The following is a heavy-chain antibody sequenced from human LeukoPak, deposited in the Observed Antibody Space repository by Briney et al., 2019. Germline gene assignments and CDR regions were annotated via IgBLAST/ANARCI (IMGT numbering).Heavy chain of an antibody. CDR2: IYTSGST. Sequence: SETLSLTCTVSGGSISSYYWSWIRQPAGKGLEWIGRIYTSGSTNYNPSLKSRVTMSVDTSKNQFSLKLSSVTAADTAVYYCARVTAVAGLYYFDYWGQGDLVTVSS. CDR3: ARVTAVAGLYYFDY. CDR1: GGSISSYY. D-gene: IGHD6-19*01. J-gene: IGHJ4*02. V-gene: IGHV4-4*07.